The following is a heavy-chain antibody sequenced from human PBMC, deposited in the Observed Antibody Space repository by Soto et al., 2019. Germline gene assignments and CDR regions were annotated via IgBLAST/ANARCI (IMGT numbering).Heavy chain of an antibody. CDR1: GFTFSSYA. V-gene: IGHV3-30-3*01. CDR3: ARAYGDYVFFDY. CDR2: ISYDGSNK. J-gene: IGHJ4*02. D-gene: IGHD4-17*01. Sequence: GGSLRLSCAASGFTFSSYAMHWVRQAPGKGLEWVAVISYDGSNKYYADSVKGRFTISRDNSKNTLYLQMNSPRAEDTAVYYCARAYGDYVFFDYWGPGTLVTVSS.